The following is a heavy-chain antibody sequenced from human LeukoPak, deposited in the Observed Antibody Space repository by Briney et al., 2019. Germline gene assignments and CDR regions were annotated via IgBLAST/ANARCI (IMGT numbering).Heavy chain of an antibody. CDR2: INSDGSST. D-gene: IGHD1-26*01. Sequence: AGGSLRLSCAASGFTFSSYWMHWVRQAPGKGLVWVSRINSDGSSTSYADSVKGRFTISRDNAKNTLYLQMNSLRAEDTAVYYCARELPEWELATYYYYYYGMDVWGQGTTVTVSS. J-gene: IGHJ6*02. CDR3: ARELPEWELATYYYYYYGMDV. V-gene: IGHV3-74*01. CDR1: GFTFSSYW.